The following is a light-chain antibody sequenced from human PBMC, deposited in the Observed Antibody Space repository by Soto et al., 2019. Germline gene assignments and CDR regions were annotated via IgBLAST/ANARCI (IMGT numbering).Light chain of an antibody. J-gene: IGKJ4*01. V-gene: IGKV3-20*01. CDR2: GAS. Sequence: EIVLTQSPGTLSLSPGERATLSCRASQSVSSSYLAWYQQKPGQAPRLLIYGASGRATGIPDRFSGSGSGTDFTLTISSLEPEEFAVYYCQQYGSSLGLTFGGGTKVEIK. CDR1: QSVSSSY. CDR3: QQYGSSLGLT.